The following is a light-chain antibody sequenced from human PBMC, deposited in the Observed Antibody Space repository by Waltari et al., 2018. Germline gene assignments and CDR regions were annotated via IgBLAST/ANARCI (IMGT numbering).Light chain of an antibody. CDR3: HSRDSSGDVV. J-gene: IGLJ2*01. CDR1: SLRTYY. CDR2: GTN. V-gene: IGLV3-19*01. Sequence: SSELTQDPAVSVALGQTVRITCQGDSLRTYYVSWFHQKPGQAPALVIYGTNNRRSGIPVRCSASSSGSTASLTIIGAQAEDEADYYCHSRDSSGDVVIGGGTKLTVV.